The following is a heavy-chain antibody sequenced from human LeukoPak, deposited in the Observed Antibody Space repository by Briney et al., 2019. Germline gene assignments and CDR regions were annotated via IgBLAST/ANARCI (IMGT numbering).Heavy chain of an antibody. CDR3: ARGSDWFDS. Sequence: PGGSLRLSCAASGFTFRSYWMSWVRQAPGEGLEWVANINQDGSVKYYVDSVKGRFTISRDNAKNSLYLQMNSLRAEETAVYYCARGSDWFDSWGQGTLVTVSS. D-gene: IGHD2-15*01. V-gene: IGHV3-7*01. J-gene: IGHJ5*01. CDR2: INQDGSVK. CDR1: GFTFRSYW.